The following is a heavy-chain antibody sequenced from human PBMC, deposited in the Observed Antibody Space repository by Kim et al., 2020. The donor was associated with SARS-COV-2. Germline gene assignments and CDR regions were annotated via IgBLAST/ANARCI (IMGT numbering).Heavy chain of an antibody. V-gene: IGHV3-21*01. D-gene: IGHD4-17*01. CDR3: ARDVHLRVDYLCRHDIYYYYYGMDV. J-gene: IGHJ6*02. CDR1: GFTFSSYS. Sequence: GGSLRLSCAASGFTFSSYSMNWVRQAPGKGLEWVSSISSSSSYIYYADSVKGRFTISRDNAKNSLYLQMNSLRAEDTAVYYCARDVHLRVDYLCRHDIYYYYYGMDVWGQGTTVTVSS. CDR2: ISSSSSYI.